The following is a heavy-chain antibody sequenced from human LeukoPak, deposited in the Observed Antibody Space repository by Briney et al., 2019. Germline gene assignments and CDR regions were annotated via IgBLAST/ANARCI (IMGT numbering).Heavy chain of an antibody. Sequence: QTGGSLRLSCAVSGFTFSNYGMNWVRQSPEKGQEWISYISSSGTTISYADSVKGRFTISRDSTRNSLYLQMNSLRAEDTAVYYCARDLKAYSSSGGVDYWGQGTLVTVSS. CDR2: ISSSGTTI. CDR1: GFTFSNYG. V-gene: IGHV3-48*01. J-gene: IGHJ4*02. CDR3: ARDLKAYSSSGGVDY. D-gene: IGHD2-2*01.